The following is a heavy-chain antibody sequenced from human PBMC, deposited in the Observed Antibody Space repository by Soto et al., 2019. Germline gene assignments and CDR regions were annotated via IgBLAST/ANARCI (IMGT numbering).Heavy chain of an antibody. CDR1: GASITAYY. D-gene: IGHD1-26*01. CDR2: VHNSGRA. J-gene: IGHJ4*02. V-gene: IGHV4-59*08. CDR3: ARNENGGTYPLAY. Sequence: QVQLQESGPGLVKPSETLSLTCAVSGASITAYYWAWVRQHPGKGLEYIGHVHNSGRADYNPSLRSRVTISVDTSRNQFSLHLNSVTAADTAVYFCARNENGGTYPLAYWGQGTLVTVSS.